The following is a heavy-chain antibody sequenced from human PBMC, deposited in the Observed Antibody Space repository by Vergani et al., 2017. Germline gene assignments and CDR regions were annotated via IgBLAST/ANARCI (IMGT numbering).Heavy chain of an antibody. D-gene: IGHD6-6*01. V-gene: IGHV5-51*01. J-gene: IGHJ6*03. CDR2: IYPGDSDT. Sequence: EVQLVQSGAEVKKPGESLKISCKGSGYSFTSYWIGWVRQMPGKGLEWMGIIYPGDSDTSYSPSFQGQVTISADKSISTASLQWSSLKASDTAMYYCARHIGELVPHYYYYYNMDVWGKGTTVTVSS. CDR3: ARHIGELVPHYYYYYNMDV. CDR1: GYSFTSYW.